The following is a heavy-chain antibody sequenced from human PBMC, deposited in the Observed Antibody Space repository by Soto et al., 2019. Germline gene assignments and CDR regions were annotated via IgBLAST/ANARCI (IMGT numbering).Heavy chain of an antibody. J-gene: IGHJ4*02. CDR1: GYTFTSYG. CDR2: ISAYNGNT. Sequence: QVQLVQSEAEVKKPGASVKVSCKASGYTFTSYGISWVRQAPGQGLEWMGWISAYNGNTNYAQKHQGRVIMTTDTATSTAYMELRRLRSDDAAGDYCVREEPPSVNWGQGTLVTVSS. CDR3: VREEPPSVN. D-gene: IGHD1-26*01. V-gene: IGHV1-18*01.